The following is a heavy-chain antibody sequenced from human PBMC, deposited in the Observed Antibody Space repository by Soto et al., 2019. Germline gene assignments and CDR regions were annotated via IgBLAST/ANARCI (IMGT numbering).Heavy chain of an antibody. Sequence: QVQLVQSGAEVKKPGSSVKVSCKASGGTFSSYTIIWVRQAPGQGLEWMGRIIPILGIANYAQKFQGRVTITADKSTSTAYMELSSLRSEDTAVYYCARDLVTMVRGARMDVWGQGTTVTVSS. CDR3: ARDLVTMVRGARMDV. D-gene: IGHD3-10*01. CDR1: GGTFSSYT. J-gene: IGHJ6*02. V-gene: IGHV1-69*08. CDR2: IIPILGIA.